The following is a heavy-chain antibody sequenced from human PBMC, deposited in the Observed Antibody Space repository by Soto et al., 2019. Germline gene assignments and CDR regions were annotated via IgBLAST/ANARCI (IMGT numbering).Heavy chain of an antibody. CDR2: ISWNSRDI. CDR1: GLTFDDYA. CDR3: ARATYFSDRAGYYLTYFDY. Sequence: EVQLVESGGALVQPGRSLRLSCAASGLTFDDYAMHWVRQGPGKGLEWVSGISWNSRDIDYADSVKGRFTISRDNANNALYLQMTSLRPEDTALYYCARATYFSDRAGYYLTYFDYWGQGTLVTVAS. D-gene: IGHD3-22*01. J-gene: IGHJ4*02. V-gene: IGHV3-9*01.